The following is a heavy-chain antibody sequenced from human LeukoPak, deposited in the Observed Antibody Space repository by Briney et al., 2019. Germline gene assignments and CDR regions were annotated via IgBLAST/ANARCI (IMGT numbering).Heavy chain of an antibody. CDR2: IITYNGNT. D-gene: IGHD6-13*01. V-gene: IGHV1-18*01. CDR1: GYTFSSYG. CDR3: ARDMVGLAANGNWFDP. Sequence: ASVKVSCKASGYTFSSYGISWVRQAPGQGLEWMGWIITYNGNTKYAQKVQGRVTMTTDTSTTTAYMELRSLRSDDTAGYYCARDMVGLAANGNWFDPWGQGTLVTVSS. J-gene: IGHJ5*02.